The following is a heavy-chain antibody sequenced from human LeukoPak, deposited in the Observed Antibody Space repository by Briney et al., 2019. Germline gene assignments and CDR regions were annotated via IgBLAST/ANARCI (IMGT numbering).Heavy chain of an antibody. Sequence: ASVKVSGKASGYSFTSYGITWVRQAPGQGLEWMGWISGYNGNTKYAQKFQGRVTMTTDTSTSTAYMELRSLRSDDTAVYYCARDYGDYPSYWGQGTLVTVSS. CDR1: GYSFTSYG. D-gene: IGHD4-17*01. CDR2: ISGYNGNT. V-gene: IGHV1-18*01. CDR3: ARDYGDYPSY. J-gene: IGHJ4*02.